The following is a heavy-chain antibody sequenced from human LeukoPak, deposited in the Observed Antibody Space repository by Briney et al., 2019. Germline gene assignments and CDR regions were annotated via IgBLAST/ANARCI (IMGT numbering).Heavy chain of an antibody. Sequence: VSVKVSCKSSGYTFTSYYMYWVRQAPGQGLEWMGWISAYSGNTNYAQNLQGRVTMTTDTSTSTAYMELRSLRSDDTAVYYCARAPDDYDFWSGPFDYWGRGTLVTVSS. D-gene: IGHD3-3*01. CDR1: GYTFTSYY. V-gene: IGHV1-18*04. CDR2: ISAYSGNT. CDR3: ARAPDDYDFWSGPFDY. J-gene: IGHJ4*02.